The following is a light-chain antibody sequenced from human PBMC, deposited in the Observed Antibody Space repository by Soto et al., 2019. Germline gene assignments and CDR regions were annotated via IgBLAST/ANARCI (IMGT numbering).Light chain of an antibody. CDR1: QSVGSSY. J-gene: IGKJ1*01. V-gene: IGKV3-15*01. CDR3: QQYNNWPRT. Sequence: EIVMTQSPATLSLSPGERATLSCRASQSVGSSYLAWYQQKPGQAPRLLIYGASTRATGIPARFSGSGSGTEFTLTIGSLQSEDFGVYYCQQYNNWPRTFGQGTKVDIK. CDR2: GAS.